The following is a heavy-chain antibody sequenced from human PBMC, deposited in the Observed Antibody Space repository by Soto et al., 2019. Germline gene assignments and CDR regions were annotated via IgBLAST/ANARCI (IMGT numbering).Heavy chain of an antibody. J-gene: IGHJ4*02. Sequence: QVQLVESGGGVVQPGTSLRLSCAASGFSFSSYGMHWVRQAPGKGLEWVAVVWYDGSNKYYADSVKGRFTISRHDSKKTLYLQMNSLRAVDTAVYFCARNPRPTYGDYADYWGQGTLDTVSS. V-gene: IGHV3-33*01. CDR1: GFSFSSYG. CDR3: ARNPRPTYGDYADY. D-gene: IGHD4-17*01. CDR2: VWYDGSNK.